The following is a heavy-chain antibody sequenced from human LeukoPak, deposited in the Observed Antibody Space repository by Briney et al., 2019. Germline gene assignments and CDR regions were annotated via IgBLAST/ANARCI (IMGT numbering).Heavy chain of an antibody. CDR3: ARQSSDYYYDSSGYYRLARYYFDY. CDR2: INHSGST. J-gene: IGHJ4*02. D-gene: IGHD3-22*01. V-gene: IGHV4-34*01. CDR1: GGSFSGYY. Sequence: SETLSLTCAVYGGSFSGYYWSWIRQPPGKGLEWIGEINHSGSTNYNPSLKSRVTISVDTSKNQFSLKLSSVTAADTAVYYCARQSSDYYYDSSGYYRLARYYFDYWGQGTLVTVSS.